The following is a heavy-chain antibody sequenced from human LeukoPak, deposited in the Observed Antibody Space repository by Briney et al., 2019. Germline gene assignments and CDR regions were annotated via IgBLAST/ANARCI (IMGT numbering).Heavy chain of an antibody. CDR2: INPNSGVT. CDR1: GYTFTGYY. V-gene: IGHV1-2*02. J-gene: IGHJ6*02. CDR3: ARQGKWFGELFHYYGMDV. D-gene: IGHD3-10*01. Sequence: GASVKVSCKASGYTFTGYYMHWVRQAPGQGLEWMGWINPNSGVTNYAQKLQGRVTMTTDTSTSTAYMELRSLRSDDTAVYYCARQGKWFGELFHYYGMDVWGQGTTVTVSS.